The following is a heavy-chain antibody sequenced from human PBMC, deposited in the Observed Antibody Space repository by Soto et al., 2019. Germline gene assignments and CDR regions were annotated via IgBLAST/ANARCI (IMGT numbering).Heavy chain of an antibody. CDR1: GGSISSYY. D-gene: IGHD6-19*01. V-gene: IGHV4-59*08. Sequence: SETLSLTCTVSGGSISSYYWSWIRQPPGKGLEWIGYIYYSGSTNYNPSLKSRVTISVDTSKNQFSLKLSSVTAADTAVYYCARVGVEQWLVAGGYAFDIWGQGTMVTVSS. J-gene: IGHJ3*02. CDR2: IYYSGST. CDR3: ARVGVEQWLVAGGYAFDI.